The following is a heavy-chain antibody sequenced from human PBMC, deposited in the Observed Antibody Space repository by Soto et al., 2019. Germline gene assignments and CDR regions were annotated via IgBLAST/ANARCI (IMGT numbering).Heavy chain of an antibody. J-gene: IGHJ6*02. Sequence: VQLVESGGGVVQPGRSLRLSCAASGFTFSSYGMHWVRQAPGKGLEWVAVIYYDGSNKYYVDSVKGRFTISRDNSKNTLYLQMNSLRAEDTAVYYCARDSSIAAAGTNYYYGMDVWGQGTTVTVSS. CDR3: ARDSSIAAAGTNYYYGMDV. D-gene: IGHD6-13*01. CDR1: GFTFSSYG. CDR2: IYYDGSNK. V-gene: IGHV3-33*01.